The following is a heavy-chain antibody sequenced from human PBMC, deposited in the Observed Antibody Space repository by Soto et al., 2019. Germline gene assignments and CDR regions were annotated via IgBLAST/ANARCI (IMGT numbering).Heavy chain of an antibody. Sequence: PGVSRRLSCAASGFTVSSNEMTWVRQAPGKGLEWVSVIYSGGSTYYADSVKGRFTISRDNSKNTLYLQMNSLRAEDTAVYYCARDRPNYDILTGYYYYGMDVWGQGTTVTVSS. CDR2: IYSGGST. CDR1: GFTVSSNE. V-gene: IGHV3-53*01. D-gene: IGHD3-9*01. J-gene: IGHJ6*02. CDR3: ARDRPNYDILTGYYYYGMDV.